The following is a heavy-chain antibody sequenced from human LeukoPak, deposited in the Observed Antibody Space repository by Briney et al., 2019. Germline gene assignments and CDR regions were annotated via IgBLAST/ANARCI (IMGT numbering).Heavy chain of an antibody. J-gene: IGHJ4*02. D-gene: IGHD3-10*01. CDR1: GYTFTSYW. Sequence: RGGSLQISCQGSGYTFTSYWIGWVRQLPGKGLEWMGIIYPGDSDTRYSPSFRGQGTISADKSISTAYLQWSSLKASDTAMYYCARTYGSGLGFDYWGQGTLVTVSS. V-gene: IGHV5-51*01. CDR3: ARTYGSGLGFDY. CDR2: IYPGDSDT.